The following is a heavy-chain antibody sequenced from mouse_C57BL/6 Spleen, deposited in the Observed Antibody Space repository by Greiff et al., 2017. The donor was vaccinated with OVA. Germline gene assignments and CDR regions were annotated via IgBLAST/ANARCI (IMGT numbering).Heavy chain of an antibody. Sequence: QVHVKQPGAELVMPGASVKLSCKASGYTFTSYWMHWVKQRPGQGLEWIGEIDPSDSYTNYNQQFKGKSTLTVDKSSSTAYMQLSSLTSEDSAVYYCARSGSNYYYFDDWGQGTTLTVSS. J-gene: IGHJ2*01. CDR2: IDPSDSYT. CDR1: GYTFTSYW. CDR3: ARSGSNYYYFDD. V-gene: IGHV1-69*01. D-gene: IGHD2-5*01.